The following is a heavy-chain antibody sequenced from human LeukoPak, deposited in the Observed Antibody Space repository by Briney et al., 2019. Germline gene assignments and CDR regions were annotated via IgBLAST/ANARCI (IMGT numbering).Heavy chain of an antibody. CDR3: AREYSGYDNGLDY. D-gene: IGHD5-12*01. V-gene: IGHV1-2*06. J-gene: IGHJ4*02. CDR1: GYTFTGYY. Sequence: ASVKVSCKASGYTFTGYYTHWVRQAPGQGLEWMGRSNPNSGGTNYAQKFQGRVTMTRDTSISTAYMELSRLRSDDTAVYYCAREYSGYDNGLDYWGQGTLVTVSS. CDR2: SNPNSGGT.